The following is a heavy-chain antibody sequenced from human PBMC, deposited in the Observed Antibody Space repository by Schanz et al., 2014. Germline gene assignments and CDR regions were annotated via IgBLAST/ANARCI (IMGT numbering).Heavy chain of an antibody. CDR1: GGTFSSYT. CDR3: ARGRSFYDY. Sequence: QLQLVQSGAEVKKPGSSVKVSCKLSGGTFSSYTISWMRQAPGQGLEWMGKIIPVLNIATYAQRFQGRVSITADTSTNTAYMELSSLTAEDTAVQYCARGRSFYDYWGQGTQVTVSS. CDR2: IIPVLNIA. J-gene: IGHJ4*02. V-gene: IGHV1-69*02. D-gene: IGHD3-10*01.